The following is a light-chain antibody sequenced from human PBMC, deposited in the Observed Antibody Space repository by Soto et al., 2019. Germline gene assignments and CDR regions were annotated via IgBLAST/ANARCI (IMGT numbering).Light chain of an antibody. V-gene: IGKV1-5*03. CDR2: KAS. Sequence: DIQMTQSPSTLSASVGDRVTITCRASQSISNFLAWYQQKTGKPPNILIYKASSLESGVPSRFSGSGSGTEFTLTISSLQPDDFATYYCQQYNSYSQTFGQGTKVDIK. CDR3: QQYNSYSQT. CDR1: QSISNF. J-gene: IGKJ1*01.